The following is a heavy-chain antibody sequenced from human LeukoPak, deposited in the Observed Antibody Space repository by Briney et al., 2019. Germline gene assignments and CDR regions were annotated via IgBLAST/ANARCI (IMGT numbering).Heavy chain of an antibody. D-gene: IGHD4-17*01. CDR1: GASISSYY. Sequence: SETLSLTCTVSGASISSYYWSWIRQPPGKGLEWIGFMYYSGSTNYNPSLKSRVTISVDTSKNQFSLKLSPVTAADTAVYYCARGDYGDYVNWGQGTLVTVSS. CDR3: ARGDYGDYVN. CDR2: MYYSGST. V-gene: IGHV4-59*01. J-gene: IGHJ4*02.